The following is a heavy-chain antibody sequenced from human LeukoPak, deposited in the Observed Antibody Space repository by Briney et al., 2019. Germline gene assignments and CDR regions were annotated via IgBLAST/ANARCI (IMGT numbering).Heavy chain of an antibody. CDR1: GHSFTSCW. Sequence: GESLKISCKGSGHSFTSCWIRGVRQMPGKGLEWMGRIDPSDSYTNYSPSFQGHVTISADKSISTAYLQWSSLTASDTAMYYCARTSWFGVDFWGQGTLVTVSS. J-gene: IGHJ4*02. D-gene: IGHD3-10*01. V-gene: IGHV5-10-1*01. CDR3: ARTSWFGVDF. CDR2: IDPSDSYT.